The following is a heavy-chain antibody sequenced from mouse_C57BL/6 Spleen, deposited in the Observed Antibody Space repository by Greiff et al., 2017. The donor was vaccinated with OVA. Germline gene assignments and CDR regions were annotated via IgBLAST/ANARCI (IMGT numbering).Heavy chain of an antibody. V-gene: IGHV1-52*01. Sequence: QVQLQQSGAELVRPGSSVKLSCKASGYTFTSYWMHWVKQRPIQGLEWIGNIDPSDSETHYNQKFKDKATLTVDKSSSTAYMQLSSLTSEDSAVYYCASGVYYGSSPYYFDYWGQGTTLTVSS. D-gene: IGHD1-1*01. CDR2: IDPSDSET. CDR3: ASGVYYGSSPYYFDY. J-gene: IGHJ2*01. CDR1: GYTFTSYW.